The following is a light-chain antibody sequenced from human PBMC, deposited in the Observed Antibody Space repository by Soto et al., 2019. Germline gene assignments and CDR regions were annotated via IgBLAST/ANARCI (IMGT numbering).Light chain of an antibody. CDR1: QDIGND. J-gene: IGKJ1*01. Sequence: AIQMTQSPSSLSASVGDRVTITCRASQDIGNDLGWYQQKPGKAPKLLIYAASSLQSGVPLRFSGSGSGTDFTLTIRSLQPEDFAAYYCLQDNNYPRTFGQGTKVEIK. CDR2: AAS. V-gene: IGKV1-6*01. CDR3: LQDNNYPRT.